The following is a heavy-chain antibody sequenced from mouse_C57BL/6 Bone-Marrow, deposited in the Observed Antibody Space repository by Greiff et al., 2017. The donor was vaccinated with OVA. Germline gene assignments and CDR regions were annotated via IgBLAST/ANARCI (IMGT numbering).Heavy chain of an antibody. D-gene: IGHD2-4*01. CDR1: GYTFTSYG. CDR2: IYPRSGNT. CDR3: ARDDYDGYYFDY. J-gene: IGHJ2*01. Sequence: QVHVKQSGAELARPGASVKLSCKASGYTFTSYGISWVKQRTGQGLEWIGEIYPRSGNTYYNEKFKGKATLTADKSSSTAYMELRSLTSEDSAVYFCARDDYDGYYFDYWGQGTTLTVSS. V-gene: IGHV1-81*01.